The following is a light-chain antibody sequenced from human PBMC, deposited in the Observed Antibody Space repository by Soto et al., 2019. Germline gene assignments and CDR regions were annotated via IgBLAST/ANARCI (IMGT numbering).Light chain of an antibody. CDR3: QSYHSGNVV. J-gene: IGLJ2*01. CDR1: SGSIASNY. Sequence: NFMLTQPHSVSESPGKTVTISFTRGSGSIASNYVQWYQQRPGSAPTPVIYEDNERPSGVPDRFSGSIDSSSNSASLTISGLKTDDEADYYCQSYHSGNVVFGGGTKLTGL. V-gene: IGLV6-57*04. CDR2: EDN.